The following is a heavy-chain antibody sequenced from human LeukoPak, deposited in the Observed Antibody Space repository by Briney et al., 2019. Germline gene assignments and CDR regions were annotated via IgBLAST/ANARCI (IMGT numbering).Heavy chain of an antibody. J-gene: IGHJ4*02. D-gene: IGHD3-22*01. V-gene: IGHV1-2*06. CDR1: GYTFTGYY. CDR2: INPNSGGT. Sequence: GASVKVSCKASGYTFTGYYMHWVRQAPGQGLEWMGRINPNSGGTNYAQKFQGRVTMTRDTSISTAYMELSRLRSDDTAVYYCAREWGLESSGFYYAYWDQGTLVTVSS. CDR3: AREWGLESSGFYYAY.